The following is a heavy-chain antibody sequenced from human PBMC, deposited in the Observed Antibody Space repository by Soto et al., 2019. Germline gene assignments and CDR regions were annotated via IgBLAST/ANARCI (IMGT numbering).Heavy chain of an antibody. V-gene: IGHV3-30-3*01. CDR3: ASTLDV. CDR2: ISYDGSNK. CDR1: GFTFSSYA. Sequence: QVQLVESGGGVVQPGRSLRLSCAASGFTFSSYAMHWVRQAPGKGLEWVAVISYDGSNKYYADSVKGRFTISRDNSKNTLYLQMNSRSADDTAVYYCASTLDVWGQGTTVTVSS. J-gene: IGHJ6*02.